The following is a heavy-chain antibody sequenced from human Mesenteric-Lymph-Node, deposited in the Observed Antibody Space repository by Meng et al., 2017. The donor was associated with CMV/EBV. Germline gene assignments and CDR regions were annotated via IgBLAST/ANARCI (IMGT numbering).Heavy chain of an antibody. V-gene: IGHV4-34*01. D-gene: IGHD2-15*01. J-gene: IGHJ6*02. CDR2: INHSGST. Sequence: ETLSLTCAVYGGSFSTYYWSWVRQPPGKGLEWIGEINHSGSTNYNPSLKSRVTLSVDTSKNQFFLKLSSVTAADTAVYYCAGANLVALGKFYYGMDVWGQGTTVTVSS. CDR1: GGSFSTYY. CDR3: AGANLVALGKFYYGMDV.